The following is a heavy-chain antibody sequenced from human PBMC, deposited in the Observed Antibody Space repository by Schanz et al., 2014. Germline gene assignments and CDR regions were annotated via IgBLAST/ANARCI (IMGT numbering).Heavy chain of an antibody. CDR3: VRVPSRDVSFDL. J-gene: IGHJ2*01. CDR2: IRPDNGHT. D-gene: IGHD3-16*01. CDR1: GYTFTDYG. Sequence: QVQLVQSGGEMKKPGASVKVSCKASGYTFTDYGLSWVRQAPGQGLKWLGWIRPDNGHTTYSQKVRDRVIFTTDTPATAASMELRSVRSDDTARYSCVRVPSRDVSFDLWGRGTLVTVSS. V-gene: IGHV1-18*01.